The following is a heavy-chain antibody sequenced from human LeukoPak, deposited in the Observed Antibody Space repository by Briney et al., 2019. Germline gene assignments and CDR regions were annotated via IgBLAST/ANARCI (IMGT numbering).Heavy chain of an antibody. CDR1: GFTFSSYG. D-gene: IGHD3-22*01. CDR2: IRYDGSNK. Sequence: GGSLRLSCAASGFTFSSYGMHWVRQAPGKGLEWVAFIRYDGSNKYYADSVKGRFTISRDNPKNTLYLHVNSLRPEDTAVYYCARGRQVTNDGSGPLFKYWGQGTLVSVSS. V-gene: IGHV3-30*02. CDR3: ARGRQVTNDGSGPLFKY. J-gene: IGHJ4*02.